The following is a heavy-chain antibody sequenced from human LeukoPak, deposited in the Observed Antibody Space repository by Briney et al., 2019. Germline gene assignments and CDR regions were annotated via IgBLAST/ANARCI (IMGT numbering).Heavy chain of an antibody. CDR3: ARDQIEDY. V-gene: IGHV3-30*01. J-gene: IGHJ4*02. CDR1: GFTFSSYA. D-gene: IGHD2/OR15-2a*01. Sequence: PGRSLRLSCAASGFTFSSYAMHWVRQAPGKGLEWVAVISYDGSNKYYADSVKGRFTMSRDNSKNTLYLQMNSLRAEDTAVYYCARDQIEDYWGQGTLVTVSS. CDR2: ISYDGSNK.